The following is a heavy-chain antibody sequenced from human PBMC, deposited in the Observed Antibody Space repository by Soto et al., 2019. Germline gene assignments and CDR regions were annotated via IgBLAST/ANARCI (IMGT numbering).Heavy chain of an antibody. Sequence: KPSETLSLTCTVSGGSISSSSYYWGWIRQPPGKGLEWIGSIYYSGSTYYNPSLKSRVTISVDTSKNQFSLKLSSVTAADTAVYYCARHLGQVVVPARHFDYWGQGTLVTVSS. CDR1: GGSISSSSYY. V-gene: IGHV4-39*01. CDR2: IYYSGST. CDR3: ARHLGQVVVPARHFDY. D-gene: IGHD2-2*01. J-gene: IGHJ4*02.